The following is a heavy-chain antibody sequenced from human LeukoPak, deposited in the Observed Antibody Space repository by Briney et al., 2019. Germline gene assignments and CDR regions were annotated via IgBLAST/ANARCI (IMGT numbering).Heavy chain of an antibody. Sequence: SETLSLTCAVSGGSISGSDWWSWVRQPPGRGLEWIGEIFHTGSTNYNPSLESRVIISVDKPKNHFSLRLSSVTAADTAVYYCARRRRDSSGYYYLDYWGQGTLVTVSS. CDR1: GGSISGSDW. D-gene: IGHD3-22*01. J-gene: IGHJ4*02. CDR2: IFHTGST. CDR3: ARRRRDSSGYYYLDY. V-gene: IGHV4-4*02.